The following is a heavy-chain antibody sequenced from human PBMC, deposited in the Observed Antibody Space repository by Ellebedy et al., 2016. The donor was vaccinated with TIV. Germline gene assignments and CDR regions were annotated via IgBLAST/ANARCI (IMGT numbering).Heavy chain of an antibody. J-gene: IGHJ5*02. CDR2: TSYSGGS. Sequence: SETLSLXXTVSGASTSSYYWNWVRQSPGKGLEWIGYTSYSGGSKYNPSLKSRLTISLDASRNQFSLRLISVTAADTAMYYCATMRRATRGFDPWGQGTLVTVSS. V-gene: IGHV4-59*08. CDR1: GASTSSYY. D-gene: IGHD3-10*01. CDR3: ATMRRATRGFDP.